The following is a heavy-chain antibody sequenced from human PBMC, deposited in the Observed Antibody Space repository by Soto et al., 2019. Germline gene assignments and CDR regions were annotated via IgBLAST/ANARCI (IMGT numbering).Heavy chain of an antibody. CDR3: ARTPYNSGSYLYLYTFDN. CDR2: IYYSGTT. V-gene: IGHV4-61*08. D-gene: IGHD3-10*01. J-gene: IGHJ4*02. Sequence: PSETLSLTCTVSGGSVSSGGYYWSWIRQPPGKGLEWIGYIYYSGTTNYNPSLKSRISISVDTSKNKFSLSLRSVTAADTAVYYCARTPYNSGSYLYLYTFDNWGQGTLVTVS. CDR1: GGSVSSGGYY.